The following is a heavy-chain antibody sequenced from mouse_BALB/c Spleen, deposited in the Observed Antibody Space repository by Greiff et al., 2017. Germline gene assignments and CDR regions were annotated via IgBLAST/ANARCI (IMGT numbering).Heavy chain of an antibody. J-gene: IGHJ4*01. CDR3: ARAGKEDYAMDY. V-gene: IGHV5-9-3*01. Sequence: EVQLVESGGGLVKPGGSLKLSCAASGFTFSSYAMSWVRQTPEKRLEWVATISSGGSYTYYPDSVKGRFTISRDNAKNTLYLQMSSLRSEDTAMYYCARAGKEDYAMDYWGQGTSVTVSS. CDR1: GFTFSSYA. D-gene: IGHD4-1*01. CDR2: ISSGGSYT.